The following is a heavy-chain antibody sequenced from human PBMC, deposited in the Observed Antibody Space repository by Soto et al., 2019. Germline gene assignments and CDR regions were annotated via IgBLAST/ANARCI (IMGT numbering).Heavy chain of an antibody. CDR2: INTNSGNR. CDR3: ARVYGDADY. J-gene: IGHJ4*02. V-gene: IGHV1-8*01. Sequence: GASVKVSCKTSGYTFTSYDINWVRQATGQGLEWMGWINTNSGNRGYAQKFQGRVTMTRDTSISTAYMELSSLRSEDSAVYYCARVYGDADYWGQGTLVTVSS. D-gene: IGHD4-17*01. CDR1: GYTFTSYD.